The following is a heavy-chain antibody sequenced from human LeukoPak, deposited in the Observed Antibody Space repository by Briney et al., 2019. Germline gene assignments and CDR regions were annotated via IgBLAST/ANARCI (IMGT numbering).Heavy chain of an antibody. CDR3: AGDDSAAYCSSTNCYGFGY. D-gene: IGHD2-2*01. CDR1: SGSISSYF. CDR2: IYSSGST. Sequence: PSETLSLTCTVSSGSISSYFWTWIRQPAGKGLEWIGRIYSSGSTNYNPSLKSRVIISVDKSKNQSSLKLSSVTAAYTAVYYCAGDDSAAYCSSTNCYGFGYWGQGTLVTVSS. V-gene: IGHV4-4*07. J-gene: IGHJ4*02.